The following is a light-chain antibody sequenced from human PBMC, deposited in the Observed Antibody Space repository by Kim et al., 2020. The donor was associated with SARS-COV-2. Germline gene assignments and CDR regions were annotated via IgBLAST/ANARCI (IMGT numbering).Light chain of an antibody. J-gene: IGKJ1*01. CDR3: KMCDSAPCT. Sequence: DIQMTQSPSSLSASVGDRVTIPCRASQDISNYLAWFQLKPGKAPKLLIYAASALQPGVPSRFSGSGSGTDFTLTVTSLQPEDVATYYCKMCDSAPCTFCQGTKVDIK. CDR2: AAS. CDR1: QDISNY. V-gene: IGKV1-27*01.